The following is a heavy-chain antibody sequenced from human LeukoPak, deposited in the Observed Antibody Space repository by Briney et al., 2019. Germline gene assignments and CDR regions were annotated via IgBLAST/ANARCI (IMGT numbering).Heavy chain of an antibody. CDR3: ARGKYTSFDN. Sequence: SQTLSLTCAISGDSLFTNGAAWNSIRQSPSRGLEWLGRTYYRSKWSFDYAVSVKSRITINADTSKNQFSLQLNSVTPEGTAVYYCARGKYTSFDNWGQGTLVTVSS. CDR1: GDSLFTNGAA. V-gene: IGHV6-1*01. CDR2: TYYRSKWSF. D-gene: IGHD2-2*01. J-gene: IGHJ4*02.